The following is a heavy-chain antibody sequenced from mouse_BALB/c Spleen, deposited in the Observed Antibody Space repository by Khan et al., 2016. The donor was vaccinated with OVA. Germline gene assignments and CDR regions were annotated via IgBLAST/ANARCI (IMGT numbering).Heavy chain of an antibody. J-gene: IGHJ4*01. V-gene: IGHV5-12-2*01. D-gene: IGHD1-1*01. CDR2: ISNGGGST. CDR3: GGPYNTEYDYVMDY. CDR1: GFTFSSYT. Sequence: EVELVESGGDLVQPGGSLKLSCAASGFTFSSYTMSWVRQTPEKGLEWVAFISNGGGSTYYPDTVKGRFTISRDNAKNTLYLQMNSLKSEDTATSYCGGPYNTEYDYVMDYWGQGTSVTVSS.